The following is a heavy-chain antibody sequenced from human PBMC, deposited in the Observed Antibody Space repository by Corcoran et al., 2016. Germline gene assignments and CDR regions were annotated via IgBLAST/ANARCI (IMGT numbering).Heavy chain of an antibody. Sequence: QVQLQESGPGLVKPSGTLSLTCAVSGGSISSSNWWSWVRQPPGKGLEWIGEIYHSGSTNYNPSLKSRVTISVDKSKNQFSLKLSSVTAADTAVYYCAGRAAAATGGYYYYYYGMDVWGQGTTVTVSS. CDR1: GGSISSSNW. CDR3: AGRAAAATGGYYYYYYGMDV. V-gene: IGHV4-4*02. J-gene: IGHJ6*02. D-gene: IGHD6-13*01. CDR2: IYHSGST.